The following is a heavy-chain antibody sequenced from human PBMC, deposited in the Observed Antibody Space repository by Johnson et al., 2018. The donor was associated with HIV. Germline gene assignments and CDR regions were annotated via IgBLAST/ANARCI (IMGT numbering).Heavy chain of an antibody. Sequence: QVQLVESGGGVVQPGRSLSLSCAASGFTFSSYAMNWVRQAPGKGLEWVAVISYDGRNKDYADSVKGRFTISRDDSKNTLYLQMDSLRAEDTAVYYCTTGFAAFDIWGQGTRVSVSS. CDR1: GFTFSSYA. V-gene: IGHV3-30*04. CDR3: TTGFAAFDI. CDR2: ISYDGRNK. J-gene: IGHJ3*02.